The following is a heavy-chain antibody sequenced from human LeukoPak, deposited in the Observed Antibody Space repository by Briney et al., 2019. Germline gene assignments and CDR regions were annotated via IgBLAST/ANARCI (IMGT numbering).Heavy chain of an antibody. CDR3: AIGDWSGYYPDY. Sequence: SETLSLTCTVSGYSISSGYYLGWIRQPPGKGLEWIGSIYHSGSTYYNPFLKCRVTISVDTSKNQFSLKPSSVTAADTAVYCCAIGDWSGYYPDYWGQGTLVTVSS. D-gene: IGHD3-3*01. J-gene: IGHJ4*02. CDR2: IYHSGST. CDR1: GYSISSGYY. V-gene: IGHV4-38-2*02.